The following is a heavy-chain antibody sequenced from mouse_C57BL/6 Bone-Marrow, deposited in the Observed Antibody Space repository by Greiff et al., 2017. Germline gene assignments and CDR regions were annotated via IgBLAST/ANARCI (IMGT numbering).Heavy chain of an antibody. V-gene: IGHV1-55*01. CDR2: IYPGSGST. CDR3: AIPYYSNCWYFDV. Sequence: QVQLQQPGAELVKPGASVKMSCKASGYPFTSYWITWLKQRPGQGLGWIGDIYPGSGSTNYNEKFKSKATLTVDTSSSTAYKQLRSLTSEDSAVYYCAIPYYSNCWYFDVWGRGTTVTVSS. CDR1: GYPFTSYW. D-gene: IGHD2-5*01. J-gene: IGHJ1*03.